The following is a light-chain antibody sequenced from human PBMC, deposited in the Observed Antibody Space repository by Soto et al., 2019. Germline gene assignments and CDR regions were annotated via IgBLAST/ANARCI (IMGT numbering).Light chain of an antibody. V-gene: IGLV2-14*01. CDR1: SSDVGGYNY. CDR2: AVN. CDR3: SSDTSSSTLV. Sequence: QSALTQPASVSGSPGQSITISCTGTSSDVGGYNYVSWYQQHPGKAPKLMIYAVNNRPSGVSNRFSGSKSGNTASLTITGLQAEDEADYYCSSDTSSSTLVFGGGTKLTVL. J-gene: IGLJ2*01.